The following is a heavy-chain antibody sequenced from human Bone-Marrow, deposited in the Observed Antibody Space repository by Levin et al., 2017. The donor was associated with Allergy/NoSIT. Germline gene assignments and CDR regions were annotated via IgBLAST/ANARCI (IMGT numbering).Heavy chain of an antibody. CDR1: GGSMSPYY. V-gene: IGHV4-59*08. CDR3: AKLYSSSWHFVDY. D-gene: IGHD6-13*01. CDR2: IYYSGST. Sequence: PSETLSLTCTVSGGSMSPYYWSWIRQPPGKGLEWIGYIYYSGSTNYYPSLKSRVTISIDTSKNQFSLKLTSVTAADTAVYYCAKLYSSSWHFVDYWGQGTLVTVSS. J-gene: IGHJ4*02.